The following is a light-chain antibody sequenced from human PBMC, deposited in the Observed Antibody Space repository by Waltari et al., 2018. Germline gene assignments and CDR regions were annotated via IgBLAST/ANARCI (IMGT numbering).Light chain of an antibody. V-gene: IGKV4-1*01. CDR3: QQYYTSPRT. J-gene: IGKJ1*01. CDR2: WAS. CDR1: QSVLYSSNNRNY. Sequence: DIVMTQSPDSLAVSLGERATINCKSSQSVLYSSNNRNYLGWYQRKPGQPPKLLIYWASTRESGVPDRFSGSGSGTDFALAISSLQSDDVAVYYCQQYYTSPRTFGQGTKVWIK.